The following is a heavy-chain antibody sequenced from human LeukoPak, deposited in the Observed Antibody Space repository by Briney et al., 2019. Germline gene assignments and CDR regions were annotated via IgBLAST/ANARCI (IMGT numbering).Heavy chain of an antibody. V-gene: IGHV3-21*06. Sequence: GGSLRLSCAASGFTFSSYSMNWVRQAPGKGLEWVSSISRSSSHIYFADSVKGRFTISRDNAKNSLYLQVNSLRTEDTAVYYCARDRCSGGACYSFDFWGQGTLVTVSS. CDR2: ISRSSSHI. CDR1: GFTFSSYS. CDR3: ARDRCSGGACYSFDF. J-gene: IGHJ4*02. D-gene: IGHD2-15*01.